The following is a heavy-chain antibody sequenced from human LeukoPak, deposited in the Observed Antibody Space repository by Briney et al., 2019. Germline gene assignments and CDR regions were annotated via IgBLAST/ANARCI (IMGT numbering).Heavy chain of an antibody. J-gene: IGHJ4*02. V-gene: IGHV3-23*01. CDR2: ITGSGVYT. Sequence: GGSLRLSCAASGFTFSSYAMSWVRQAPGKGLEWVSAITGSGVYTYYADSVKGRFTISRDNSKNTLYLQMDNLRAEDTAVYYCVRLGSNWPLLAYWGQGTLVTVSS. CDR3: VRLGSNWPLLAY. CDR1: GFTFSSYA. D-gene: IGHD6-13*01.